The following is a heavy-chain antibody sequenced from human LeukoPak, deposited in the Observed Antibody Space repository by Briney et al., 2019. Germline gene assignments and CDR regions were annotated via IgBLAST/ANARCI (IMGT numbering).Heavy chain of an antibody. V-gene: IGHV3-20*04. CDR1: GFMFPDYG. CDR2: INWDASST. Sequence: GSLRLSCAASGFMFPDYGMNWVRQVPGKGLEWVSGINWDASSTNHADSVKGRFTISRDNAKNSLYLQMNTLRAEDTALYYCARDFKYCTGGVCYFTAVADYWGQGTLVTVSS. D-gene: IGHD2-8*02. CDR3: ARDFKYCTGGVCYFTAVADY. J-gene: IGHJ4*02.